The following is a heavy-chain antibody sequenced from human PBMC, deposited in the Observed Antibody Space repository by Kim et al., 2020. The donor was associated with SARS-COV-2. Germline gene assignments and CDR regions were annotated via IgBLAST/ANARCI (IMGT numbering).Heavy chain of an antibody. J-gene: IGHJ5*02. CDR1: GGSISSGGYY. D-gene: IGHD3-22*01. Sequence: SETLSLTCTVSGGSISSGGYYWSWIRQHPGKGLEWIGYIYYSGSTYYNPSLKSRVTISVDTSKNQFSLKLSSVTAADTAVYYCARGESYYYDPVRFDPWGQGTLVTVSS. CDR3: ARGESYYYDPVRFDP. V-gene: IGHV4-31*03. CDR2: IYYSGST.